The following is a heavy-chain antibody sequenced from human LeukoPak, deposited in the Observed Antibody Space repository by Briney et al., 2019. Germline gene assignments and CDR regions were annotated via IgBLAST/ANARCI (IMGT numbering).Heavy chain of an antibody. V-gene: IGHV1-2*02. CDR3: ASEVEMATGFDY. CDR1: GYTFSGYY. J-gene: IGHJ4*02. Sequence: ASVKVSCKASGYTFSGYYMHWVRQAPGQGLEWMGWINPNSGGTTYAQKFQGRVTMTRDTSISTAYMELSRLRSDDTAVYYCASEVEMATGFDYWGQGTLVTVSS. D-gene: IGHD5-24*01. CDR2: INPNSGGT.